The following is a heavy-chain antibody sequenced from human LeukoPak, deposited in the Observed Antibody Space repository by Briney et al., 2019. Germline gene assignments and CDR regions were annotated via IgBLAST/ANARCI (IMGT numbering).Heavy chain of an antibody. Sequence: SVKVSCKASGGTFSSYAISWVRQAPGQGLEWMGGIIPIFGTANYAQKFQGRVTITADKSTSTAYMELSSLRSGDTAVYYCAREYYYDSSGYYGDAFDIWGQGTMVTVSS. CDR3: AREYYYDSSGYYGDAFDI. CDR2: IIPIFGTA. V-gene: IGHV1-69*06. CDR1: GGTFSSYA. D-gene: IGHD3-22*01. J-gene: IGHJ3*02.